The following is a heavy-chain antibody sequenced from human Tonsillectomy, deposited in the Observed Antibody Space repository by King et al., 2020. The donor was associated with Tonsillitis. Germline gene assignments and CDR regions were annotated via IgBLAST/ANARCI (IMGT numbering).Heavy chain of an antibody. D-gene: IGHD6-25*01. CDR2: INKDGSEK. Sequence: EVQLVESGGGLVQPGGSLRLSCVASGFTFSSYWMSWVRQAPGKGLEWVANINKDGSEKNSVDSVKGRFTISRDNAKKSLFLQMNSLRAEDTAVYYCTRTARGIDVWGQGTTVTVSS. J-gene: IGHJ6*02. V-gene: IGHV3-7*01. CDR1: GFTFSSYW. CDR3: TRTARGIDV.